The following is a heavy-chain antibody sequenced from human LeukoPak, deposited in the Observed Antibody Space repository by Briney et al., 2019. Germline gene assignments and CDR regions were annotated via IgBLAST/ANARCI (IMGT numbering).Heavy chain of an antibody. D-gene: IGHD3-10*01. CDR1: DDSITIYY. CDR3: ARRFAKGLWFGENY. Sequence: SETLSLTCSVSDDSITIYYWTWIRQPPGKGLEWIGYIDHTGTTNYNPSLNSRVTISRDTSKNHFSLQLSSVTAADTAVYYCARRFAKGLWFGENYWGQGTLVTVSS. CDR2: IDHTGTT. J-gene: IGHJ4*02. V-gene: IGHV4-59*01.